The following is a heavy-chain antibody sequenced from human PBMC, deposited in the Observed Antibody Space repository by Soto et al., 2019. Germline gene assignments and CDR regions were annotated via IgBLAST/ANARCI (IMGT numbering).Heavy chain of an antibody. CDR2: INAGNGNT. V-gene: IGHV1-3*01. CDR1: GYTFTSYA. D-gene: IGHD3-10*01. Sequence: QVQLVQSGAEVKKPGASVKVSCKASGYTFTSYAMHWVRQAPGQRLEWMGWINAGNGNTKYSQKFQGRVTITRDTSASTAYMELSSLRSEDTAVYDGARGPSGGNYLDYWGQGTLVTVSS. CDR3: ARGPSGGNYLDY. J-gene: IGHJ4*02.